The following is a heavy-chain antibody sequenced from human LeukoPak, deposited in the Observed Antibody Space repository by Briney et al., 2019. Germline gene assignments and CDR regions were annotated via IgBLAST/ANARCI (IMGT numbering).Heavy chain of an antibody. CDR3: ARVYSSSWSYYYYYMDV. D-gene: IGHD6-13*01. CDR2: ISSSGSTI. V-gene: IGHV3-48*03. J-gene: IGHJ6*03. Sequence: GGSLRLSCAASGFTFSSYEMNWVRQAPGKGLEWVSYISSSGSTIYYADSVKGRFTISRDNAKNSLYLQMNSLRAEDTAVYYCARVYSSSWSYYYYYMDVWGKGTTVTISS. CDR1: GFTFSSYE.